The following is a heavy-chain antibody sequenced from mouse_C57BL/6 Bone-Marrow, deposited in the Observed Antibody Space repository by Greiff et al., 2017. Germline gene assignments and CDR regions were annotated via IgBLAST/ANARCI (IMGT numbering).Heavy chain of an antibody. CDR2: IWGGGST. Sequence: VKLQESGPGLVAPSQSLSITCTVSGFSLTSYGVDWVRQPPGKGLEWLGVIWGGGSTNYNSALMSRLSISKDNSKSQVFLKMNSLQTDDTAMYYCATSYYSNYPYAMDYWGQGTSVTVSS. D-gene: IGHD2-5*01. CDR1: GFSLTSYG. J-gene: IGHJ4*01. V-gene: IGHV2-9*01. CDR3: ATSYYSNYPYAMDY.